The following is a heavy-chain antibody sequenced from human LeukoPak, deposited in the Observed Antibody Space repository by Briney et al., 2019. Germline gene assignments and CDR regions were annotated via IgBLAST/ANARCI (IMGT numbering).Heavy chain of an antibody. Sequence: SETLSLTCTVSGGSISSYYWSWIRQPPGKGLEWIGYFYYSGSTNYNPSLKSRVTISLDTSKNQFSQKLSSVTAADTAVYYCARSYLGGFDYWGQGTLVTVSS. CDR1: GGSISSYY. CDR2: FYYSGST. CDR3: ARSYLGGFDY. J-gene: IGHJ4*02. V-gene: IGHV4-59*08.